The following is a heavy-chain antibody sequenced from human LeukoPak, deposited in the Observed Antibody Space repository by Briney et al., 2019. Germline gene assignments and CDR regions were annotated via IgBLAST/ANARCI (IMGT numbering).Heavy chain of an antibody. Sequence: ASVKVSCKASGYTFTSYGISWVRQAPGQGLEWMGWISAYNGNTNYAQKLQGRVTMTTDTSTSTAYMELRSLRSDDTAVYYCARDRRNYHSSGKPSYFDLWGRGTLVTVSS. CDR3: ARDRRNYHSSGKPSYFDL. CDR2: ISAYNGNT. V-gene: IGHV1-18*01. J-gene: IGHJ2*01. D-gene: IGHD3-22*01. CDR1: GYTFTSYG.